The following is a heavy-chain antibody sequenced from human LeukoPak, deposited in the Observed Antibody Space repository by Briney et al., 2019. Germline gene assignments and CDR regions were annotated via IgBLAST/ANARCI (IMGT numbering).Heavy chain of an antibody. V-gene: IGHV3-74*01. Sequence: PGGSLRLSCAASGFTFSTYWMHWVRQAPGKGLVWVSRINSDGTNRLYAGSVKGRFTISRDNAENTLYLQMNSLRAEDTAVYYCARSHTSYSSSLPSSYYFNYWGQGALVSVSS. CDR2: INSDGTNR. CDR3: ARSHTSYSSSLPSSYYFNY. CDR1: GFTFSTYW. D-gene: IGHD6-13*01. J-gene: IGHJ4*02.